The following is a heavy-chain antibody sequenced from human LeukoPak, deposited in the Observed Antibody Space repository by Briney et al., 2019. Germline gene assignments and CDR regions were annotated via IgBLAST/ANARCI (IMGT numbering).Heavy chain of an antibody. CDR2: MIGSGSST. D-gene: IGHD3-22*01. Sequence: GGSLRLSCAASGFPFSNHAMSWVRQAPGKGLEWVSAMIGSGSSTYYADSVKGRFTISRDNSKNTLYLQMNSLRAEDTAVYYCAKDDYYDTSGYRDWGQGTLVTVSS. CDR1: GFPFSNHA. J-gene: IGHJ4*02. V-gene: IGHV3-23*01. CDR3: AKDDYYDTSGYRD.